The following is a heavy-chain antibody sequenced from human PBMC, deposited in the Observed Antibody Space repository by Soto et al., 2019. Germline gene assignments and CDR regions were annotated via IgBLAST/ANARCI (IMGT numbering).Heavy chain of an antibody. CDR1: GYNFNQYY. D-gene: IGHD3-22*01. CDR3: VRATYFTDSSGYTRCLDF. V-gene: IGHV1-46*02. J-gene: IGHJ4*02. CDR2: INLRGGTT. Sequence: QVQLVQSGPEVRKPGASVRLSCATSGYNFNQYYIHWVRQAPGQGLEWMGIINLRGGTTEYAHKFRGRVTVTGDTSTRTAYMELSSLRSEDTAVYYCVRATYFTDSSGYTRCLDFWGQGTLVTVSS.